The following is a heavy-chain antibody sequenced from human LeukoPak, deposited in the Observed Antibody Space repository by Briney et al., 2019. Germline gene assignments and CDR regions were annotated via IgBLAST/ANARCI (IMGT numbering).Heavy chain of an antibody. V-gene: IGHV3-23*01. CDR2: ISGSGGST. CDR3: AKDQGGYPDY. D-gene: IGHD3-22*01. J-gene: IGHJ4*02. CDR1: GFTFSSYA. Sequence: SGGSLRLSCAASGFTFSSYAMSWVRQAPGKGLEWVSAISGSGGSTYYADSMKGRFTISRDNSKNTLYLQMNSLRAEDTAVYYCAKDQGGYPDYWGQGTLVTVSS.